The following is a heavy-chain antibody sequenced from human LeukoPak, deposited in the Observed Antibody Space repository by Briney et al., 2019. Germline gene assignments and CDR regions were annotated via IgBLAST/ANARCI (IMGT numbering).Heavy chain of an antibody. V-gene: IGHV4-39*07. Sequence: SETLSLTCTVSGGSISSGPYYWAWIRQPPGKGLEWIGSIYYSGSTYYNPSLKSRVTISVDTSKNQFSLKLSSVTAADTAVYYCARERVSSSSFDYWGQGTLVTVSS. CDR1: GGSISSGPYY. D-gene: IGHD6-6*01. J-gene: IGHJ4*02. CDR3: ARERVSSSSFDY. CDR2: IYYSGST.